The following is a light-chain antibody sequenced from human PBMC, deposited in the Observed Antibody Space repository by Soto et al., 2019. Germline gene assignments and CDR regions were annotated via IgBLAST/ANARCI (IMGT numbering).Light chain of an antibody. Sequence: ETVLTQSPATLSVSPGERVTLLLRASETVSTNLAWYQQRPGQAPRLLIYDVSTGATGIPARFSGRRSGTEFTLTISSLQSEDFGVYYCQQYNSWPQPFGQGTKVDIK. CDR1: ETVSTN. CDR3: QQYNSWPQP. J-gene: IGKJ1*01. CDR2: DVS. V-gene: IGKV3-15*01.